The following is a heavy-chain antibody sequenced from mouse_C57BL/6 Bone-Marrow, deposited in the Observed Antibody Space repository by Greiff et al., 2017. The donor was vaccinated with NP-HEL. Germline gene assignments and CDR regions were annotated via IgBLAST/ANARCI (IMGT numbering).Heavy chain of an antibody. CDR1: GFTFSSYA. CDR3: ARELTGPDY. CDR2: ISDGGSYT. J-gene: IGHJ2*01. Sequence: DVMLVESGGGLVKPGGSLKLSCAASGFTFSSYAMSWVRQTPEKRLEWVATISDGGSYTYYPGNVKGRFTISRDNAKNNLYLQMSHLKSEDTAMYYCARELTGPDYWGQGTTLTVSS. V-gene: IGHV5-4*01. D-gene: IGHD4-1*01.